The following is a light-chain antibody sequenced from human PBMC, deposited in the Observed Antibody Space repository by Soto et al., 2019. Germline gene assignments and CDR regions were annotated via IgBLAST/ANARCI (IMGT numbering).Light chain of an antibody. Sequence: DIQMTQSPSSLSASVGDRVNITCRASRSFSTFLNWYQHKPGTAPELLIYDASRLQSGVPSRFSGSASGTDFTLTIGSLRPEDVATYYCQQSDSIPTFGGGTKV. V-gene: IGKV1-39*01. CDR1: RSFSTF. J-gene: IGKJ4*01. CDR2: DAS. CDR3: QQSDSIPT.